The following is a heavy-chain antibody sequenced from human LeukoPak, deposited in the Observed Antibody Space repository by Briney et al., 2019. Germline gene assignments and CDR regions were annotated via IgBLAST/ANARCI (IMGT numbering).Heavy chain of an antibody. J-gene: IGHJ4*02. D-gene: IGHD5-12*01. CDR3: VSLRGYSGYDFPYYFDY. V-gene: IGHV3-23*01. CDR2: ISGSGGST. CDR1: GFTFSSYA. Sequence: GALRLSCAASGFTFSSYAMSWVRQAPGKGLEWVLAISGSGGSTYYADSVKGRFTISRDNSKNTLYLQMNSLRAEDTAVYYCVSLRGYSGYDFPYYFDYWGQGTLVTVSS.